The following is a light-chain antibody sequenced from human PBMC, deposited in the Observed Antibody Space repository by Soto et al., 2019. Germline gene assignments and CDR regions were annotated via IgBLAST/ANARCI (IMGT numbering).Light chain of an antibody. CDR2: GAS. Sequence: EIVMTQSPATLSVSPGERATLSCRASQSVSSSLAWYQQKPGQAPRLLIYGASTRATGIPARFSGSGSGTEFTLTFSSLQSEDFAVYYCQQYNNWPPLTFGGGTKVEIK. J-gene: IGKJ4*01. CDR3: QQYNNWPPLT. V-gene: IGKV3-15*01. CDR1: QSVSSS.